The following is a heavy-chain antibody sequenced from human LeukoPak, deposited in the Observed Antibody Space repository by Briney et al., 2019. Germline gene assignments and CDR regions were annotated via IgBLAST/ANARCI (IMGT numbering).Heavy chain of an antibody. V-gene: IGHV3-30*14. Sequence: GGSLRFSCAASGFTFSSYAMHWVRQAPGKGLEWVAVISYDGSNKYYADSVKGRFTISRDNSKNTLYLQMNSLRAEDTAVYYCARLYCSSTSCRYYYYYMDVWGKGTTVTISS. CDR3: ARLYCSSTSCRYYYYYMDV. D-gene: IGHD2-2*01. CDR1: GFTFSSYA. CDR2: ISYDGSNK. J-gene: IGHJ6*03.